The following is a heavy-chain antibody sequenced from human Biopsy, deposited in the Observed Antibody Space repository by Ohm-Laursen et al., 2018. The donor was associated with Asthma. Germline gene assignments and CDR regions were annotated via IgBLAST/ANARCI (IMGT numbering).Heavy chain of an antibody. CDR3: VRDGTDDAFDI. CDR1: AFRFSNFA. CDR2: ISKDASTQ. J-gene: IGHJ3*02. V-gene: IGHV3-30*06. D-gene: IGHD1-1*01. Sequence: SLRLSCAASAFRFSNFAIHWVRQAPGKGLEWVGVISKDASTQDYADSVKGRFTMARDNSKNTLDLQMNSLREEDTAVYYCVRDGTDDAFDIWGQGTVVSVSS.